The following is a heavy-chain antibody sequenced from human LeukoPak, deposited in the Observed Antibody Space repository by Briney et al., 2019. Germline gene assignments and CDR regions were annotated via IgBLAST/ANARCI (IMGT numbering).Heavy chain of an antibody. CDR1: GYSISNHNW. CDR3: ARVGNPLVTVFAWFDP. Sequence: PSETLSLTCTVSGYSISNHNWWGWIRQSPGKGLEWIGSIFYSGSTNYNPSLKSRVTISVDTSKNQFSLKLSSVTAADTAVYYCARVGNPLVTVFAWFDPWGQGTLVTVSS. V-gene: IGHV4-28*03. D-gene: IGHD3-3*01. CDR2: IFYSGST. J-gene: IGHJ5*02.